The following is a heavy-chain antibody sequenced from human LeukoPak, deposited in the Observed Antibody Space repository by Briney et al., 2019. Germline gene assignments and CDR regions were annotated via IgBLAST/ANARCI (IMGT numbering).Heavy chain of an antibody. CDR3: VRDYSSGWPMTYYNPYIDL. V-gene: IGHV4-4*07. D-gene: IGHD6-19*01. CDR2: VFVTGSP. Sequence: PSETLSLTCTVYGGSVSSYYWSWIRQPAGKRLEWIGRVFVTGSPNYNPSLKSRATISLDASKNQLALRPSSVTAADTAVYYCVRDYSSGWPMTYYNPYIDLWGKGTTVTVS. CDR1: GGSVSSYY. J-gene: IGHJ6*03.